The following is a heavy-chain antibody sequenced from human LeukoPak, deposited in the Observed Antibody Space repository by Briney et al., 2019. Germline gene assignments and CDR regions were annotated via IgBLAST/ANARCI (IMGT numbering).Heavy chain of an antibody. J-gene: IGHJ4*02. D-gene: IGHD3-22*01. CDR1: GFTFSSYS. CDR2: INHSGST. CDR3: ARGGYYDSSGYYPYYFDY. Sequence: KPGGSLRLSCAASGFTFSSYSMNWVRQPPGKGLEWIGEINHSGSTNYNPSLKSRVTISVDTSKNQFSLKLSSVTAADTAVYYCARGGYYDSSGYYPYYFDYWGQGTLVTVSS. V-gene: IGHV4-34*01.